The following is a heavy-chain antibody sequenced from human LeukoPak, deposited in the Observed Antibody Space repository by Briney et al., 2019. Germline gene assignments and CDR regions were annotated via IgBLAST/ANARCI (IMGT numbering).Heavy chain of an antibody. V-gene: IGHV3-21*04. Sequence: PGGSLRLSCAASGFAFSPTTMDWVRQAPGKGLEWVSSISSTGYYIYYADSVKGRFTISRDNAKNLLYLQMSSLRAEDAAAYYCVRDGPGGIEARKRYYGMDVWGQGTTVSVSS. CDR2: ISSTGYYI. CDR1: GFAFSPTT. J-gene: IGHJ6*02. CDR3: VRDGPGGIEARKRYYGMDV. D-gene: IGHD6-6*01.